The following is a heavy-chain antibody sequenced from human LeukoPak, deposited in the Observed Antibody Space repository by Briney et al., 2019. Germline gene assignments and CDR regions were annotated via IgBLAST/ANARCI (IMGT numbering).Heavy chain of an antibody. J-gene: IGHJ4*02. V-gene: IGHV4-31*03. CDR1: GGSITSGGYY. Sequence: SETLSLTCTVSGGSITSGGYYWSWIRQHPGKGLEWIVYIYHIGSTFYNPSLKSRVTISVDTSKNQFSLKLSSLTAADTAVYFCARWRDSSGYYYHFDSWGQGTLVTVSS. CDR2: IYHIGST. D-gene: IGHD3-22*01. CDR3: ARWRDSSGYYYHFDS.